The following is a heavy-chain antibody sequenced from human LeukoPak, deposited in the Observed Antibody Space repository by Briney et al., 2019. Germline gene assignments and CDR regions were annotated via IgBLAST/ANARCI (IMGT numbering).Heavy chain of an antibody. CDR2: INAGNGNT. D-gene: IGHD3-10*01. J-gene: IGHJ6*02. Sequence: ASVKVSCKASGYTFTSYAMHWVRQAPGQRLEWMGWINAGNGNTKYSQKFQGRVTMTTDTSTSTAYMELRSLRSDDTAVYYCARCGSGSGSSHYYYYGMDVWGQGTTVTVSS. CDR3: ARCGSGSGSSHYYYYGMDV. V-gene: IGHV1-3*01. CDR1: GYTFTSYA.